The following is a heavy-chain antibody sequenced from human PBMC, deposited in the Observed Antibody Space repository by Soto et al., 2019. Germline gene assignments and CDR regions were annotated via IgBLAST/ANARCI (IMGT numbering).Heavy chain of an antibody. D-gene: IGHD5-12*01. CDR3: ARPVEMATISRSYLFY. V-gene: IGHV1-69*01. J-gene: IGHJ4*02. CDR2: IIPLFGTA. CDR1: GGTFSNYA. Sequence: QVQLVQSGDEVKKPGSSVKVSCKASGGTFSNYAINWVRQAPGQGLEWMGGIIPLFGTANYAQKFQGRVTITADESTSTAYLDLSSLRADDTAVYYCARPVEMATISRSYLFYWGQGTLVNVSS.